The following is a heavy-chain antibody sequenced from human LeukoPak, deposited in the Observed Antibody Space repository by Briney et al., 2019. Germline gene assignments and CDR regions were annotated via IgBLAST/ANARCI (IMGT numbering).Heavy chain of an antibody. V-gene: IGHV3-64*01. D-gene: IGHD7-27*01. CDR1: GFTFSSYA. CDR3: VRLTGAEFDY. J-gene: IGHJ4*02. CDR2: ISSNGGST. Sequence: GGSLRLSCAASGFTFSSYAMHWVRQAPGKGLEYVSAISSNGGSTYYANSVKGRFTISRDNAKNTLHLQMNSLRAEDTAVYYCVRLTGAEFDYWGQGTLVTVSS.